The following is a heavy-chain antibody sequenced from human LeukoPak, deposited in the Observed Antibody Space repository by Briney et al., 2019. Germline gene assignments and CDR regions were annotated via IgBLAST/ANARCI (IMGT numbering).Heavy chain of an antibody. J-gene: IGHJ6*02. V-gene: IGHV4-4*02. CDR3: AAPYYNYYYAMDV. CDR1: GGSISSSNW. Sequence: SETLSLTCAVSGGSISSSNWWSWVRQPPGKGLEWIGEIYRSGSTSYNPSLKSRLTISVDKSKNQFSLKLSSVTAADTAVYYCAAPYYNYYYAMDVWGQGTTVTVSS. CDR2: IYRSGST.